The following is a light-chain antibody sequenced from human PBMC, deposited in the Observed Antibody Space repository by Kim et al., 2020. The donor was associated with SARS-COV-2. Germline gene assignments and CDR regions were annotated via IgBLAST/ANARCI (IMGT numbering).Light chain of an antibody. J-gene: IGLJ7*01. Sequence: LGQTVRITCQGDSLRSYYASWYQQKPGQAPVLVIYGKNNRPSGIPDRFSGSSSGNTASLTITGAQAEDEADYYCNSRDSSGNHLAVFGGGTQLPS. CDR1: SLRSYY. CDR2: GKN. CDR3: NSRDSSGNHLAV. V-gene: IGLV3-19*01.